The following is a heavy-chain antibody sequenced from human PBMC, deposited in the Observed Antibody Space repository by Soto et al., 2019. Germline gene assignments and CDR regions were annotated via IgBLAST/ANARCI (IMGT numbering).Heavy chain of an antibody. D-gene: IGHD3-3*01. CDR1: GFTFSSYA. CDR3: AKGLYYDFWSGWGNWFDP. CDR2: ISGSGGST. Sequence: GGSLRLSCAASGFTFSSYAMSWVRQAPGKGLEWVSAISGSGGSTYYADSVRGRSTISRDNSKNTLYLQMNSLRAEDTAVYYCAKGLYYDFWSGWGNWFDPWGQGTLVTVSS. J-gene: IGHJ5*02. V-gene: IGHV3-23*01.